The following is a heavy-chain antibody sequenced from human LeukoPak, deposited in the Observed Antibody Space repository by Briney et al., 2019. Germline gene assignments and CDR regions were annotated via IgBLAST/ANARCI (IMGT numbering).Heavy chain of an antibody. Sequence: SETLSLTCTVSGGSISSGSYYWSWIRQPAGKGLEWIGRIYTSGSTNYNPSLKSRVTISVDTSKNQFSLKLSSVTAADTAVYYCARFLPNYSFDPWGQGTLVTVSS. J-gene: IGHJ5*02. CDR2: IYTSGST. D-gene: IGHD2/OR15-2a*01. CDR3: ARFLPNYSFDP. V-gene: IGHV4-61*02. CDR1: GGSISSGSYY.